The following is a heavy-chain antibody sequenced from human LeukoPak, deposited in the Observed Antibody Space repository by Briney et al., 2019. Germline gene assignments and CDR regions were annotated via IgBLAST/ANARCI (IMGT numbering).Heavy chain of an antibody. CDR1: GGSISSYY. CDR2: VHYSGST. Sequence: PSETLSLTCTVSGGSISSYYWSWIRQPPGKGLEWIGYVHYSGSTKYNPSIKSRVTISVDTSKNHFSLKLSSVTAADTAVYYCARIQGGYYYMDVWGKGTTVTVSS. D-gene: IGHD2-15*01. CDR3: ARIQGGYYYMDV. V-gene: IGHV4-59*12. J-gene: IGHJ6*03.